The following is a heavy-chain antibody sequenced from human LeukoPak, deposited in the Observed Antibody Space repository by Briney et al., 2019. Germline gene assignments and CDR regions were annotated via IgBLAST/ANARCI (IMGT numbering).Heavy chain of an antibody. V-gene: IGHV3-74*01. Sequence: GGSLRLSCAASGFTFSRYWMHWVRQAPGRGLVWVSRINSDGSSTSYADSVKGRFTISRDNAKNTLYLQMNSLTVEDTAVYYCARDGLTETTRDSDYWGQGTLVTVSS. J-gene: IGHJ4*02. CDR1: GFTFSRYW. CDR2: INSDGSST. D-gene: IGHD4-11*01. CDR3: ARDGLTETTRDSDY.